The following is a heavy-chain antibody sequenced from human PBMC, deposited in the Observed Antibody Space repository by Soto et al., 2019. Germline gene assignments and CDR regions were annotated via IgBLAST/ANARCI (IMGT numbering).Heavy chain of an antibody. CDR2: ISYDGINK. J-gene: IGHJ4*02. Sequence: QVQLVESGGGVVQPGRSLRLSCAASGFNFSSYAMPWVRQAPGKGLEWVALISYDGINKYYADSVKGRFTISRDNPKNTLYLKMNSLRPEDTAVYYCARSRYCSSAGCYSDWGQGTLVTVSS. CDR3: ARSRYCSSAGCYSD. CDR1: GFNFSSYA. D-gene: IGHD2-15*01. V-gene: IGHV3-30-3*01.